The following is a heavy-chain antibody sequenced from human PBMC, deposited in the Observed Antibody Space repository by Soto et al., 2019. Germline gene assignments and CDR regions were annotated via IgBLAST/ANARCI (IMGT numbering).Heavy chain of an antibody. CDR2: IYYSGDT. CDR3: ARSGGFWSGANWFDP. CDR1: GDSVSSGSYY. V-gene: IGHV4-61*01. D-gene: IGHD3-3*01. J-gene: IGHJ5*02. Sequence: SETLSLTCTVSGDSVSSGSYYWSWIRQPPGKGLEWLGYIYYSGDTHYNPSLNSRITMSVDTSKNQFSLRLSSVTAADTAVYYCARSGGFWSGANWFDPWGQGTLVTVSS.